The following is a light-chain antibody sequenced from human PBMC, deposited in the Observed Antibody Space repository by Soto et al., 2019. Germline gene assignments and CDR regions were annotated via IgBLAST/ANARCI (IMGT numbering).Light chain of an antibody. CDR1: TSNIGKNY. Sequence: QSVLTQPPSVSAAPGQKVTISCSGSTSNIGKNYVSWYQLLPGTAPKLLIYDNDKRPSGIPDRFSGSKSGTSATLGITGLQTGDEANYSCGTWNISLSAVVFGGGTKLPVL. J-gene: IGLJ2*01. V-gene: IGLV1-51*01. CDR3: GTWNISLSAVV. CDR2: DND.